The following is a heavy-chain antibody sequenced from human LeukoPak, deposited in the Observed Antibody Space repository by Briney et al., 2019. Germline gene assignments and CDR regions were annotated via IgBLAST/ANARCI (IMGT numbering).Heavy chain of an antibody. V-gene: IGHV4-38-2*01. CDR3: ANLGLGDY. Sequence: PSETLSLTCAVSGYSISSGYYWGWIRQPPGKGLEWIGSIYQSGNTYYNPSLKSRVTISVDTSKNQFSLKLSSVTAADTAVYYCANLGLGDYWGQGTLVTVSS. CDR2: IYQSGNT. CDR1: GYSISSGYY. D-gene: IGHD7-27*01. J-gene: IGHJ4*02.